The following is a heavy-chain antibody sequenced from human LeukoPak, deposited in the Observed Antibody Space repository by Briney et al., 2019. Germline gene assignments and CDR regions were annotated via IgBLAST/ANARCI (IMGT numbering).Heavy chain of an antibody. Sequence: ALLKPCSKASGYTFTGYYVHCARQAPGQGLEWIWWSNPNSGGTNYAQKFQGRVTMTRDTSISTAYMELSRLRADDTAVYYCARESILGATLHAFDIWGQGTMVTVSS. D-gene: IGHD1-26*01. CDR1: GYTFTGYY. J-gene: IGHJ3*02. CDR2: SNPNSGGT. V-gene: IGHV1-2*02. CDR3: ARESILGATLHAFDI.